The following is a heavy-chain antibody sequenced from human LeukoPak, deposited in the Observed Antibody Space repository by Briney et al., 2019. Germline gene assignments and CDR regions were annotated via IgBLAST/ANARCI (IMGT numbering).Heavy chain of an antibody. CDR2: MNPNSGNT. V-gene: IGHV1-8*01. Sequence: ASVKVSCKASGYTFTSYDINWVRQATGQGLEWMGWMNPNSGNTGYAQKFQGRVTMTTDTSTSTAYMELRSLRSDDTAVYYCARDPGIAAAGTSPRLDYWGQGTLVTVSS. D-gene: IGHD6-13*01. CDR1: GYTFTSYD. J-gene: IGHJ4*02. CDR3: ARDPGIAAAGTSPRLDY.